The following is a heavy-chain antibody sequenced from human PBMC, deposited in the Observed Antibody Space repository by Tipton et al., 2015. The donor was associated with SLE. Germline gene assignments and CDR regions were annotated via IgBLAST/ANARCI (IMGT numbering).Heavy chain of an antibody. J-gene: IGHJ5*02. CDR3: ARDGRQARAGFDP. CDR1: GYTFTSCG. V-gene: IGHV1-18*01. CDR2: ISSYNGNT. Sequence: QVQLVQSGAEVKKPGASVKVSCKASGYTFTSCGFSWVRQAPGQGLEWMGWISSYNGNTKYAQKFQGRDTMTTDTSTTTAYMELKSLRSDDTAVYYCARDGRQARAGFDPWSQGTLVTVSS. D-gene: IGHD1-26*01.